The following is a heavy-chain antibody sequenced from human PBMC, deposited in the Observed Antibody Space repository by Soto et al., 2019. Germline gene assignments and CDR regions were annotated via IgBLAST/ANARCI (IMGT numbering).Heavy chain of an antibody. CDR3: ARVQVRVAIVVVIGWFDP. CDR2: ISAYNGNT. V-gene: IGHV1-18*01. J-gene: IGHJ5*02. D-gene: IGHD3-22*01. CDR1: GYTFTSYG. Sequence: QVQLVQSGAEVKKPGASVKVSCKASGYTFTSYGISWVRQAPGQGLEWMGWISAYNGNTNYAQKLQGRVTMTTDTSTSTAYMELRSLRSDDTAVYYCARVQVRVAIVVVIGWFDPWGQGTLVTVSS.